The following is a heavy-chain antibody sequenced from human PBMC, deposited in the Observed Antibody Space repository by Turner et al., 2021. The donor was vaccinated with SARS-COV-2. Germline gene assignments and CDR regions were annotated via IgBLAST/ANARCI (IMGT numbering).Heavy chain of an antibody. V-gene: IGHV1-69*01. J-gene: IGHJ4*02. D-gene: IGHD2-15*01. CDR1: GGPFSSYA. Sequence: QVQLVQSGAEVKNPGSSVKVSCKASGGPFSSYAISWVRQAPGQGLEWMGGIIPIFGTPNYAQKFQGRVTITADESTSTAYMELSSLRSEDTAVYYCAKKTTDCSGVTCHEYFDYWGQGTLVTVSS. CDR2: IIPIFGTP. CDR3: AKKTTDCSGVTCHEYFDY.